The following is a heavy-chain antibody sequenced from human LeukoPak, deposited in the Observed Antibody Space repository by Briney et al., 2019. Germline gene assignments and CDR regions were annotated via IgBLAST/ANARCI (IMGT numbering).Heavy chain of an antibody. CDR1: GGSFSGYY. J-gene: IGHJ4*02. CDR3: ARALYDFWSGYYDY. Sequence: PSETLSLTCAVYGGSFSGYYWSWIRQPPGKGLEWIGEINHNGSTNYNPSLKSRVTISVDTSKNQFSLKLSSVTAADTAVYYCARALYDFWSGYYDYWGQGTLVTVSS. V-gene: IGHV4-34*01. CDR2: INHNGST. D-gene: IGHD3-3*01.